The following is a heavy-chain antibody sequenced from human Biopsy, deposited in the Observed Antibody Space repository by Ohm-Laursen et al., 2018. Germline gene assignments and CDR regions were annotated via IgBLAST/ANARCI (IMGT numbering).Heavy chain of an antibody. Sequence: GTLSLTCTVSGGSFTGHYWSWIRQPPGKGLEWIGHISYTGYTSYNASLKSRVPISVDTSRNHFSLRLSSLTAAVTAVYYCARGSNDFGGLYFPRWGQGTLLTVSS. CDR1: GGSFTGHY. V-gene: IGHV4-59*11. CDR3: ARGSNDFGGLYFPR. J-gene: IGHJ4*02. CDR2: ISYTGYT. D-gene: IGHD4-23*01.